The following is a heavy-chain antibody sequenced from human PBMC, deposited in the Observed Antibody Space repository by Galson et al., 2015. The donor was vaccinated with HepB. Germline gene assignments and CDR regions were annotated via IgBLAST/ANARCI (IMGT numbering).Heavy chain of an antibody. J-gene: IGHJ6*03. Sequence: SCKASGGTFSSYGFSWVRQAPGQGLEWLGGIIPIFGTPNYAQKFQGRLSITADESTSTAYMEMSSLTSEDTAVYYCAVDYFRQGMATGYYYYYMDVWGKGTTVTVSS. CDR1: GGTFSSYG. V-gene: IGHV1-69*01. CDR2: IIPIFGTP. D-gene: IGHD5-24*01. CDR3: AVDYFRQGMATGYYYYYMDV.